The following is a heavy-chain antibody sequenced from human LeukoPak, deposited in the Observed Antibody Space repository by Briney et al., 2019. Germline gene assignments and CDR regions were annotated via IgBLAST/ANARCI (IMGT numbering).Heavy chain of an antibody. V-gene: IGHV4-59*01. Sequence: SETLSLTCTVSGGSISSYYWSWIRQPPGKGLEWIGYIYYSGSTNSNPSLKSQVTISVDTSKNQFSLKLSSVTAAATVGFYLXXGVAAAGTAYYFDYWGQGTLVTVSS. CDR2: IYYSGST. CDR3: XXGVAAAGTAYYFDY. D-gene: IGHD6-13*01. CDR1: GGSISSYY. J-gene: IGHJ4*02.